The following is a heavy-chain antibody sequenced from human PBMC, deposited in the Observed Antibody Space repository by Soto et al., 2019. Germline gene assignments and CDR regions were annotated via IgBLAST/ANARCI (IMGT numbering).Heavy chain of an antibody. CDR1: GFTVSSNY. D-gene: IGHD2-15*01. CDR3: AMVGGQGSHFDY. V-gene: IGHV3-53*01. Sequence: GGSLRLSCAASGFTVSSNYMSWVRQAPGKGMEWFSVIYSGGSTYYAGSVKGRLSISSVNFKNTLYLQMKSLRAEDAAVYYCAMVGGQGSHFDYWGQGTLFTVSS. J-gene: IGHJ4*02. CDR2: IYSGGST.